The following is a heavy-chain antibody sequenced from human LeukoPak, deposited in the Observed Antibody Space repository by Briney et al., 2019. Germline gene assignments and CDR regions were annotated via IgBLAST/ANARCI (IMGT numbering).Heavy chain of an antibody. CDR2: INPSGGST. CDR1: GYTFTSYY. V-gene: IGHV1-46*01. CDR3: AYLAVAGLQMRYFDL. D-gene: IGHD6-19*01. Sequence: ASEKVSCKASGYTFTSYYMHWVRQAPGQGLEWMGIINPSGGSTSYAQKFQGRVTMTEDTSTDTAYMELSSLRSEDTAVYYCAYLAVAGLQMRYFDLWGRGTLVTVSS. J-gene: IGHJ2*01.